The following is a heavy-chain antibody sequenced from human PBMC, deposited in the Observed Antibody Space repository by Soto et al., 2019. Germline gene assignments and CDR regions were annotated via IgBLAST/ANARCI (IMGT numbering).Heavy chain of an antibody. CDR3: AKVSDFWSGYYDY. CDR2: ISGSGGST. J-gene: IGHJ4*02. V-gene: IGHV3-23*01. CDR1: GFTCSRYA. D-gene: IGHD3-3*01. Sequence: GGSLRLSCAASGFTCSRYAMSWVRQAPGKGLEWVSAISGSGGSTYYADSVKGRFTISRDNSKNTPYLQMNSLRAEDTAVYYCAKVSDFWSGYYDYWGQGTLVTVSS.